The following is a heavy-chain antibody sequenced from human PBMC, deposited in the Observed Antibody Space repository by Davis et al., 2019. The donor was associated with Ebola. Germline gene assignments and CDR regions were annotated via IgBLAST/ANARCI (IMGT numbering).Heavy chain of an antibody. CDR2: INPHNGNT. D-gene: IGHD1-1*01. Sequence: AASVTVSCKASGYTFTNYGITWVRQAPGQGLEWMGWINPHNGNTNYAQNVQGRVIMTSDTATTTAYMEVGRLRSDDTAVYYCARAQFPTTSDHWGQGTLVTVSS. CDR1: GYTFTNYG. J-gene: IGHJ4*02. V-gene: IGHV1-18*04. CDR3: ARAQFPTTSDH.